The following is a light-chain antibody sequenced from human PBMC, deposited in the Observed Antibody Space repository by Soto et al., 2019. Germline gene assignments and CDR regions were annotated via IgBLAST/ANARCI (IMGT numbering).Light chain of an antibody. CDR1: QSVLYSSNNKNY. CDR2: WAS. CDR3: QQYYNNPEVP. V-gene: IGKV4-1*01. J-gene: IGKJ3*01. Sequence: DIVMTQSPDSLAVSLGERATINCKSSQSVLYSSNNKNYLAWYKQKPGQPPQLLIYWASTRGSGVPDRFSGRGSGTDFTLNNSSPEAEDLAVHSCQQYYNNPEVPFGPGTKVDIK.